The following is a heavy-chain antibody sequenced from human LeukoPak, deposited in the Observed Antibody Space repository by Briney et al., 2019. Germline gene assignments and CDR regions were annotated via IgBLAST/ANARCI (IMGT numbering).Heavy chain of an antibody. V-gene: IGHV3-30-3*01. J-gene: IGHJ4*02. CDR1: GFTFSSYA. CDR2: ISYDGSNK. CDR3: ARDRDDRHSGSSHFDY. D-gene: IGHD1-26*01. Sequence: PGRSLRLSCAASGFTFSSYAMHWVRQAPGKGLEWVAVISYDGSNKYYADSVKGRFTISRDNSKNTLYLQMNSLRAEDTAVYYCARDRDDRHSGSSHFDYWGQGTLVTVSS.